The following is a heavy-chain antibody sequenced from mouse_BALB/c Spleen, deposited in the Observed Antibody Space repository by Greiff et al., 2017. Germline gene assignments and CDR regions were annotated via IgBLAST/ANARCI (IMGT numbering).Heavy chain of an antibody. CDR1: GFAFSSYD. Sequence: EVKVEESGGGLVKPGGSLKLSCAASGFAFSSYDMSWVRQTPEKRLEWVAYISSGGGSTYYPDTVKGRFTISRDNAKNTLYLQMSSLKSEDTAMYYCARRGNWDWFAYWGQGTLVTVSA. J-gene: IGHJ3*01. CDR3: ARRGNWDWFAY. D-gene: IGHD4-1*01. CDR2: ISSGGGST. V-gene: IGHV5-12-1*01.